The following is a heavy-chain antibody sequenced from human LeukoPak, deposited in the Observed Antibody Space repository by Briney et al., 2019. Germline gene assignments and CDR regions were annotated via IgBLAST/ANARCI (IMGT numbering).Heavy chain of an antibody. CDR1: GFTFSNYW. CDR2: ISSSSSTI. CDR3: ARARRGWAPYYFDY. J-gene: IGHJ4*02. D-gene: IGHD3-10*01. Sequence: GGSLRLSCAASGFTFSNYWMSWVRQAPGKGLEWVSYISSSSSTIYYADSVKGRFTISRDNAKNSLYLQMNSLRAEDTAVYYCARARRGWAPYYFDYWGQGTLVTVSS. V-gene: IGHV3-48*04.